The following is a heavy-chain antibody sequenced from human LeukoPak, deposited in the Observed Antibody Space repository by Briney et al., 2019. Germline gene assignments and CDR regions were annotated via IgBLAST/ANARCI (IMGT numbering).Heavy chain of an antibody. CDR3: ATTRRITMIGGAFDI. V-gene: IGHV4-59*08. Sequence: SETLSLTCTVSGGSISSYYWSWIRQPPGKGLEWIGYIYYSGSTNYNPSLKSRVTISVDTSKNQFSLKLSSVTAADTAVYYCATTRRITMIGGAFDIWGQGTMVTVSS. CDR2: IYYSGST. D-gene: IGHD3-10*01. CDR1: GGSISSYY. J-gene: IGHJ3*02.